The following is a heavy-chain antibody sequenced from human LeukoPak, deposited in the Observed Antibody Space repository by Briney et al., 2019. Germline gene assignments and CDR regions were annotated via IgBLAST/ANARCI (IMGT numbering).Heavy chain of an antibody. CDR3: ARIAYDGYYYFDY. CDR1: GFTFSNYG. V-gene: IGHV3-30*02. D-gene: IGHD3-10*01. J-gene: IGHJ4*02. CDR2: IRYDGSNK. Sequence: GGSLRLSCAASGFTFSNYGMHWVRQAPGKGLEWATFIRYDGSNKYYADSVKGRFTISRDNSKNTLYLQMNSLRAEDTAVYYCARIAYDGYYYFDYWGQGALVTVSS.